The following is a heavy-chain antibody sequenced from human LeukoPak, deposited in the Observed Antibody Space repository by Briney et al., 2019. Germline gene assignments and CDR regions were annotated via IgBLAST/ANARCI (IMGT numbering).Heavy chain of an antibody. V-gene: IGHV3-53*01. CDR3: ARRFDY. CDR1: GFTVSSYY. Sequence: GGSLRLSCAASGFTVSSYYMSWVRQAPGRRLEWVSVIYSGGSTYYADSAKGRFTISRDNSKNTLYLQMNSLRAEDTAVYYCARRFDYWGQGTLVTVSS. CDR2: IYSGGST. J-gene: IGHJ4*02.